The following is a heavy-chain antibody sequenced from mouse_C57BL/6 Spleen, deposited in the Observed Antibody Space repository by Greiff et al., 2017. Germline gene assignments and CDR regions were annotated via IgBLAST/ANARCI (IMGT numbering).Heavy chain of an antibody. CDR2: IHPNSGST. V-gene: IGHV1-64*01. D-gene: IGHD1-1*01. CDR1: GYTFTSYW. Sequence: QVQLQQPGAELVKPGASVKLSCKASGYTFTSYWMHWVKQRPGQGLEWIGMIHPNSGSTNYNEKFTSQATLTVDKSSSTAYMQLSSLTSEDSAVYYCASGNYGSSGDYGGQGTTLTVSA. CDR3: ASGNYGSSGDY. J-gene: IGHJ2*01.